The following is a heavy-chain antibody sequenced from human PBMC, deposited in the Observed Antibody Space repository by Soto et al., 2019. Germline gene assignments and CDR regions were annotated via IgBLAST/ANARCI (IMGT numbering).Heavy chain of an antibody. Sequence: ASVKVSCKASGYTFTSYGISWVRQAPGQGLEWMGWISAYNGNTNYAQKLQGRVTMTTDTSTSTAYMELRSLRSDDTAVYYCAREYGSVSYYPGWFDPCGQRTLVTVS. D-gene: IGHD3-10*01. V-gene: IGHV1-18*04. CDR3: AREYGSVSYYPGWFDP. CDR1: GYTFTSYG. CDR2: ISAYNGNT. J-gene: IGHJ5*02.